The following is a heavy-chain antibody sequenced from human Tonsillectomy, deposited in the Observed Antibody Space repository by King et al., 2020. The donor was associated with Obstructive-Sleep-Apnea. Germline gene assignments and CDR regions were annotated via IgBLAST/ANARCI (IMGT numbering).Heavy chain of an antibody. Sequence: QVQLQQWGAGLLKPSETLSLTCAVYGGSFSGYYWSWIRQPPGKGLEWIGEINHSGSTNYNPSLKSRVTISVDTSKNQFSLKLSSVTAADTAVYYCARVGSGSYCNGGDYWGQGTLVTVSS. CDR3: ARVGSGSYCNGGDY. V-gene: IGHV4-34*01. CDR2: INHSGST. CDR1: GGSFSGYY. J-gene: IGHJ4*02. D-gene: IGHD3-10*01.